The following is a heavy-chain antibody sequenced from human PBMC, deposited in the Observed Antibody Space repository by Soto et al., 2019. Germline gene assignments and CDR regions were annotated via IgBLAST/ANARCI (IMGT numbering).Heavy chain of an antibody. CDR2: IYYSGST. CDR1: GGSISSGGYS. Sequence: SLPLSLTCAVSGGSISSGGYSCSWIRQPPGKGLEWIGYIYYSGSTYYNPSLKSRVTISVDTSKNQFSLKLSSVTAADTAVYYCARPLYSYGPMDVWGQGTTVTVSS. J-gene: IGHJ6*02. V-gene: IGHV4-30-2*03. CDR3: ARPLYSYGPMDV. D-gene: IGHD5-18*01.